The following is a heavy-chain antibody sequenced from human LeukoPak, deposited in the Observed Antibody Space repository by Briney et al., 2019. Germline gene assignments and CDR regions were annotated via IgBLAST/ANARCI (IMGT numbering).Heavy chain of an antibody. Sequence: GGSLRLSCAASGFTFSASAMNWVRQAPGKGLEWVSAISGSGGSTYYADSVKGRFTISRDNSKNTLYLQMNSLRAEDTAVYYCAKEGIAVAGWLIDYWGQGTLVTVSS. CDR2: ISGSGGST. CDR3: AKEGIAVAGWLIDY. V-gene: IGHV3-23*01. CDR1: GFTFSASA. J-gene: IGHJ4*02. D-gene: IGHD6-19*01.